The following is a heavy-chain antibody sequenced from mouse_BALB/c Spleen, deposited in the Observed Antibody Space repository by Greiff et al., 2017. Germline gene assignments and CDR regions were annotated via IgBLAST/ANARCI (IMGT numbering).Heavy chain of an antibody. V-gene: IGHV1S29*02. CDR1: GYTFTDYN. Sequence: EVKLVESGPELVKPWASVKISCKASGYTFTDYNMHWVKQSHGKSLEWIGYIYPYNGGTGYNQKFKSKATLTVDNSSSTAYMELRSLTSEDSAVYYCARYGYRYDYYAMDYWDQGTSVTVSS. J-gene: IGHJ4*01. D-gene: IGHD2-14*01. CDR2: IYPYNGGT. CDR3: ARYGYRYDYYAMDY.